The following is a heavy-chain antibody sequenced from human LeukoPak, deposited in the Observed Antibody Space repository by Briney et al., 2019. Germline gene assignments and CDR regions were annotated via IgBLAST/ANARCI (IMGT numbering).Heavy chain of an antibody. Sequence: GGSLRLSCAASGFTFSDNYMNWIRQAPGKGLEWVSYISSDTTYTDYADSVKGRFTTSRDNAKKLLYLQMNSLRAEDTAIYYCARDQSITTFGAFDIWGQGTMVTVSS. CDR1: GFTFSDNY. CDR2: ISSDTTYT. V-gene: IGHV3-11*06. CDR3: ARDQSITTFGAFDI. J-gene: IGHJ3*02. D-gene: IGHD3-10*02.